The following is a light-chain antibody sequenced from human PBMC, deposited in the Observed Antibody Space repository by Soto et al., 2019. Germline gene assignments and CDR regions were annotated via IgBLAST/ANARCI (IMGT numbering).Light chain of an antibody. CDR1: QTVSSNY. V-gene: IGKV3-20*01. Sequence: EIVLTQSPGTLSLSPGERATLSCRASQTVSSNYLAWYQQKPGQAPRLLIYGTSSRATGVPDRFSGSGSGTDFTLTISRLEPEEFAVYYWQQFGSSLTWTFGQGTKVEIK. CDR3: QQFGSSLTWT. J-gene: IGKJ1*01. CDR2: GTS.